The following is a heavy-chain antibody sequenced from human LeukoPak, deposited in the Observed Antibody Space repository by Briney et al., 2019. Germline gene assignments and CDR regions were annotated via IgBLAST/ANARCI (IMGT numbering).Heavy chain of an antibody. CDR3: ARVGGDILTGYGKGDPDLVY. CDR2: INTNTGNP. V-gene: IGHV7-4-1*02. D-gene: IGHD3-9*01. CDR1: GYTFTSYA. Sequence: ASVKVSCKASGYTFTSYAMNWVRQAPGQGLEWMGWINTNTGNPTYAQGFTGRFVFSLDTSVSTAYLQISSLKAEDTAVYYCARVGGDILTGYGKGDPDLVYWGQGTLVTVSS. J-gene: IGHJ4*02.